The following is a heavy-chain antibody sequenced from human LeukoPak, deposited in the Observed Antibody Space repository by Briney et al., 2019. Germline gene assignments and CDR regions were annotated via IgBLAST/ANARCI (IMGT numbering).Heavy chain of an antibody. J-gene: IGHJ6*03. V-gene: IGHV1-2*02. CDR1: GYTFTSYG. D-gene: IGHD1-7*01. Sequence: GASVKVSCKASGYTFTSYGISWVRQAPGQGLEWMGWINPNSGGTNYAQKFQGRVTMTRDTSISTAYMELSRLRSDDTAVYYCARVSITGTTVYYMDVWGKGTTVTVSS. CDR3: ARVSITGTTVYYMDV. CDR2: INPNSGGT.